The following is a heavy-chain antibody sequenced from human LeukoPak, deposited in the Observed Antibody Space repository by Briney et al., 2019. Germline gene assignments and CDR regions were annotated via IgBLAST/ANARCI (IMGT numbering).Heavy chain of an antibody. V-gene: IGHV3-48*01. CDR1: RFTFSTYS. CDR2: ISSGSNTI. D-gene: IGHD6-6*01. CDR3: AREYSSSSGRSFDY. Sequence: GGSLRLSCAASRFTFSTYSMNWVRQAPGKGLEWASYISSGSNTIYYADSVKGRFTISRDNAKNSLYLQMNSLRAEDTAAYYCAREYSSSSGRSFDYWGQGTLVTVSS. J-gene: IGHJ4*02.